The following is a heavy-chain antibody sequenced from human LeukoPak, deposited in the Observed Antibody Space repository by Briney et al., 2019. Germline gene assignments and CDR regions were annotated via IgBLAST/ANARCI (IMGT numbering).Heavy chain of an antibody. J-gene: IGHJ5*02. Sequence: ASVKVSCKASGYTFTGYYIHWVRQAPGQGLEWMGWINPDSGDTNYAQRFQGRATMTGDTSISTAYMELSRLRSDDTAVYYCARGGTMVLDWFDPWGQGTLVTVSS. V-gene: IGHV1-2*02. CDR3: ARGGTMVLDWFDP. D-gene: IGHD3-10*01. CDR2: INPDSGDT. CDR1: GYTFTGYY.